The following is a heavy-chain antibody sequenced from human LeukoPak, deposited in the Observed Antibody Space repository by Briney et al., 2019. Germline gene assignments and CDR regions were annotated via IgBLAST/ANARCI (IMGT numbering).Heavy chain of an antibody. CDR2: IIPIFGTA. V-gene: IGHV1-69*13. CDR3: ARVDRVGYHDAFDI. Sequence: SVKISCKASGGTFSSYAIYWVRQAPGQGLEWMGGIIPIFGTANYAQKFQGRVTITADESTSTAYMELSSLRSEDTAVYYCARVDRVGYHDAFDIWGQGTMVTVSS. J-gene: IGHJ3*02. CDR1: GGTFSSYA. D-gene: IGHD5-18*01.